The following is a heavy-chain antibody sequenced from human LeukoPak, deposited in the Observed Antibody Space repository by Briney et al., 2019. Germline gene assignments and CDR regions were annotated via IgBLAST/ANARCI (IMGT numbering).Heavy chain of an antibody. D-gene: IGHD2-2*03. Sequence: ASVRVSCKASGFIFTDFHLHWVRQAPGQGLEWMGDINLGNGQFKFAQKFQGRATMTRNPPISTVYVDLSGLTPDDTAVYYCARDPQYTYGYPTYDYWGQGTLVTVSS. CDR1: GFIFTDFH. V-gene: IGHV1-2*02. CDR3: ARDPQYTYGYPTYDY. J-gene: IGHJ4*02. CDR2: INLGNGQF.